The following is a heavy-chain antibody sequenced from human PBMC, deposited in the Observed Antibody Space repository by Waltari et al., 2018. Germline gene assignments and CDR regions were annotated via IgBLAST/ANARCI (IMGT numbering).Heavy chain of an antibody. V-gene: IGHV5-51*01. CDR1: GYSFTNSW. CDR2: IYGGDSDT. CDR3: ARRASTYYYFDY. Sequence: EVQLVQSGAEVKKPGESLRISCKGSGYSFTNSWIGWVRQMPGKDLEWVGAIYGGDSDTRYSPSFECEVTIAFDKSLSTAYLQWSSLKASDTAIYYCARRASTYYYFDYWGQGTLVTVSS. J-gene: IGHJ4*02. D-gene: IGHD4-4*01.